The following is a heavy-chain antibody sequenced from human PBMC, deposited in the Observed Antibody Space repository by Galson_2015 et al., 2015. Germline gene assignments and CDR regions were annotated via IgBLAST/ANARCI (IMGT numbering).Heavy chain of an antibody. V-gene: IGHV3-33*08. J-gene: IGHJ4*02. D-gene: IGHD1-14*01. CDR2: IWYDGNNK. CDR1: GFTFSRYG. CDR3: ATNPTALLRNPL. Sequence: SLRLSCAASGFTFSRYGMHWVRQAPGKGLEWVSLIWYDGNNKYYADSVKGRFTISRDNSKNTHNLQMNSLRAGDTAVYYCATNPTALLRNPLWGQETPVTVSA.